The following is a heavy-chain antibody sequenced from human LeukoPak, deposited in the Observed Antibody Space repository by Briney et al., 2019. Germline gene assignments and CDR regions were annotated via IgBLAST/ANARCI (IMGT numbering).Heavy chain of an antibody. V-gene: IGHV3-53*04. CDR3: ARGGITPYCSSTSCPAAHFDY. CDR2: IYSDDTT. CDR1: GFTVSSNF. D-gene: IGHD2-2*01. J-gene: IGHJ4*02. Sequence: GGSLRLSCAASGFTVSSNFMSWVRQAPGKGLEWVSVIYSDDTTYYADSVKGRFTISRHNSENTLYLQMSNLRAEDTAVYYCARGGITPYCSSTSCPAAHFDYWGQGTLVTVSS.